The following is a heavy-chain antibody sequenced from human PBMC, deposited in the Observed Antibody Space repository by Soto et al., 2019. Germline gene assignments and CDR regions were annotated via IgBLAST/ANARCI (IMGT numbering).Heavy chain of an antibody. CDR3: ASEGGSYYRKYYFGY. D-gene: IGHD1-26*01. CDR1: GGSISSYY. V-gene: IGHV4-59*01. J-gene: IGHJ4*02. Sequence: SETLSLTCTVSGGSISSYYGSWIRQPPGKGLEWIGYIYYSGSTNYNPSLKSRVTISVDTSKNQFSLKLSSVTAADTAVYYCASEGGSYYRKYYFGYWGQGTLVTVSS. CDR2: IYYSGST.